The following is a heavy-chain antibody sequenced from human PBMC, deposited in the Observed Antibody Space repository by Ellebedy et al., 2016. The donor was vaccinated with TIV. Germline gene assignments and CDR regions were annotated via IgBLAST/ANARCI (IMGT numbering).Heavy chain of an antibody. D-gene: IGHD2-15*01. V-gene: IGHV1-69*13. CDR1: GGTFSSYA. CDR2: IIPIFGTA. CDR3: ARGGCSGGSCYRNYYGMDV. J-gene: IGHJ6*02. Sequence: SVKVSXXASGGTFSSYAISWVRQAPGQGLEWMGGIIPIFGTANYAQKFQGRVTITADESTSTACMKLSSLRSEDTAVYYCARGGCSGGSCYRNYYGMDVWGQGTTVTVSS.